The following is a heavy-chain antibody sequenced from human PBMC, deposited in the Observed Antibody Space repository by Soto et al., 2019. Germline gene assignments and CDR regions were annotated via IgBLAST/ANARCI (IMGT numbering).Heavy chain of an antibody. CDR1: GFTFSSYG. Sequence: RRLSCAASGFTFSSYGMHWVRQAPGKGLEWVAVISYDGSNKYYADSVKGRFTISRDNSKNTLYLQMNSLRAEDTAVYYCAKVDTAMAGEFDYWGQGTLVTVSS. J-gene: IGHJ4*02. CDR2: ISYDGSNK. D-gene: IGHD5-18*01. V-gene: IGHV3-30*18. CDR3: AKVDTAMAGEFDY.